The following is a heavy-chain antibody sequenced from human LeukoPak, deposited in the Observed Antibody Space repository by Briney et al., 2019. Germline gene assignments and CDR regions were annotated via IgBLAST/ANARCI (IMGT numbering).Heavy chain of an antibody. V-gene: IGHV1-24*01. Sequence: ASVKVSCKVSGYTLAELSMHWVRQAPGKGLEWMGGFDPEDGETIYAQKFQGRVTMTEDTSTDTAYMELSSLRSEDTAVYYCATDGRRDNWNLDYWGQGTLVTVSS. CDR2: FDPEDGET. J-gene: IGHJ4*02. CDR3: ATDGRRDNWNLDY. D-gene: IGHD1-20*01. CDR1: GYTLAELS.